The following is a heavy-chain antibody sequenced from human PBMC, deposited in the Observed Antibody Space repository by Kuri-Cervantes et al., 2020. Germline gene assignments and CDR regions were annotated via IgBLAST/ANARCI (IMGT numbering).Heavy chain of an antibody. J-gene: IGHJ6*03. D-gene: IGHD3-3*01. V-gene: IGHV1-46*01. CDR3: ARSAYYDFWSGYFSDFYYYMDV. CDR1: GYTFTSYY. CDR2: INPSGGST. Sequence: ASVKVSCKASGYTFTSYYMHWVRQAPGQGLEWMGIINPSGGSTSYAQKFQGRVTMTRNTSISTAYMELSSLRSEDTAVYYCARSAYYDFWSGYFSDFYYYMDVWGKGTT.